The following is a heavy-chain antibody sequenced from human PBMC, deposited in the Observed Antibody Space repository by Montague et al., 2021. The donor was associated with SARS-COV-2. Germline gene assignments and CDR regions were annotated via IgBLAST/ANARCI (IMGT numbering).Heavy chain of an antibody. CDR3: ARAPLYFEGFDS. D-gene: IGHD3-9*01. V-gene: IGHV4-34*01. Sequence: SETLSLTCAVLGGSLSNSYWTWVRQPPGKGLEWIGEVNQSGGTTHYNPSLKGRVKISVDRSSNQMSLNLESVTAADTSVYYCARAPLYFEGFDSWGPGILVAVSS. CDR1: GGSLSNSY. J-gene: IGHJ4*02. CDR2: VNQSGGT.